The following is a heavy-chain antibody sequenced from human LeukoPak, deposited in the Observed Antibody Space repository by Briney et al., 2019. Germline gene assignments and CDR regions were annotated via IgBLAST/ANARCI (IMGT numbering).Heavy chain of an antibody. V-gene: IGHV1-69*05. CDR3: ARDGYYDSSGYYRVFDY. D-gene: IGHD3-22*01. J-gene: IGHJ4*02. Sequence: SVKVSCKASGGTFSSYAISWVRQAPGQGLEWMGGIIPIFGTANYARKFQGRVTITTDESTSTAYMELSSLRSEDTAVYYCARDGYYDSSGYYRVFDYWGQGTLVTVSS. CDR1: GGTFSSYA. CDR2: IIPIFGTA.